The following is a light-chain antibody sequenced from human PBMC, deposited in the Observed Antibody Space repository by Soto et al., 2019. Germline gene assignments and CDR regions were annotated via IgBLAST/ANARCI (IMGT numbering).Light chain of an antibody. V-gene: IGKV3-20*01. Sequence: EIVLTQSPGTLSLSPGERATLSCRASQSVAGSYLAWYQQKPGQAPRLLIYGASSRATGFPDRFSGSGSGTDFTLTISGLEPEDSAVYYCQQHGQWPITFGQGTRLEIK. CDR2: GAS. CDR1: QSVAGSY. CDR3: QQHGQWPIT. J-gene: IGKJ5*01.